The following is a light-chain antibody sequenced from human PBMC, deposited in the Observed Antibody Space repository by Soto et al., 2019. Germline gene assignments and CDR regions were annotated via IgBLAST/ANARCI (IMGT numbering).Light chain of an antibody. J-gene: IGKJ4*02. CDR2: ATA. CDR1: QTITTY. CDR3: QQSYSISLT. Sequence: DIQMTQFPSSLSASVGDRVTITCRASQTITTYLNWSPLEPVKAPKLLSYATASLQSGGPSRFSDSGTRTHFALAISSLQPENFATYYCQQSYSISLTFTGVTEVDIK. V-gene: IGKV1-39*01.